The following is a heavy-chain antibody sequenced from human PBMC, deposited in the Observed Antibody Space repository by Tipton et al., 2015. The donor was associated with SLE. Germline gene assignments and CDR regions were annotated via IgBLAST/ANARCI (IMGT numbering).Heavy chain of an antibody. CDR2: IYHSGST. Sequence: TLSLTCTVSGGSISRGGYIWRWIRQPPGKGLVWIGYIYHSGSTHFNPSLKSRVTISMDKSKNQFSLNLTYMTAADTAVYFCASDYGEGLFEYWVQGAQVTVS. V-gene: IGHV4-30-2*01. J-gene: IGHJ4*02. CDR3: ASDYGEGLFEY. D-gene: IGHD4-17*01. CDR1: GGSISRGGYI.